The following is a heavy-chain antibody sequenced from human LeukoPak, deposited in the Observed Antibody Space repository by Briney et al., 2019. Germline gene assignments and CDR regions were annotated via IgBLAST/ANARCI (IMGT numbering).Heavy chain of an antibody. CDR3: ANSPKSDY. Sequence: GGSLRLSCAASGFTFSSYGMSWFRQAPGKGLEWLSAITGSGGSTYYVDSVQGRFTISRDNSKNTLYLQMSSLRVEDTAVYYCANSPKSDYWGQGTLVTVSS. CDR2: ITGSGGST. V-gene: IGHV3-23*01. J-gene: IGHJ4*02. CDR1: GFTFSSYG.